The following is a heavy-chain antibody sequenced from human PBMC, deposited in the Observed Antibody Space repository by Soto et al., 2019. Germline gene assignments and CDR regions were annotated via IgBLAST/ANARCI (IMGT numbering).Heavy chain of an antibody. V-gene: IGHV1-2*02. CDR2: IDLDIGDT. Sequence: QVQMVQSGAEVKKPGASVMVSCKASGHTVTGHHMHWGRQAPGQGLEWMGLIDLDIGDTKYAQKFQGRVTSISDTSITTADMELHGLRSDDTAVYYCAREPTGTAGFDYWGQGTLVTVSS. CDR3: AREPTGTAGFDY. CDR1: GHTVTGHH. D-gene: IGHD2-21*02. J-gene: IGHJ4*02.